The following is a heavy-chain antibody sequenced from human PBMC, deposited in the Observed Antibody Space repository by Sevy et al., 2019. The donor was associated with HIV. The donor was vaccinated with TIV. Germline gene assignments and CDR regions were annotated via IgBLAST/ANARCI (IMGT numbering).Heavy chain of an antibody. CDR3: AADHPVHQRMRP. Sequence: ASVKVSCKTSGYTFTSYGISWVRQAPGQGLEWMGWISAYNGNTNYAQKFQGRVTLTTDTSTSTAYMDLRSLRSDDTAVYYWAADHPVHQRMRPWGQATLVTVSS. J-gene: IGHJ5*02. D-gene: IGHD2-2*01. CDR1: GYTFTSYG. CDR2: ISAYNGNT. V-gene: IGHV1-18*04.